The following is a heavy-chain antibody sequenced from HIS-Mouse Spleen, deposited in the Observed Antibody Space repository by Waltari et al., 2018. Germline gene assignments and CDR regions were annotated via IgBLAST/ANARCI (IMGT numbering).Heavy chain of an antibody. V-gene: IGHV1-2*02. J-gene: IGHJ3*02. CDR1: GFTFTGYY. CDR3: ARDNSGSYHDAFDI. CDR2: INPNSGGT. D-gene: IGHD1-26*01. Sequence: QVQLVQSGAEVKKPGASVKVSCKASGFTFTGYYMPWVRTAPGQGLEWMGWINPNSGGTNYAQKFKGRVTMTRDTSISTAYMELSRLRSDDTAVYYCARDNSGSYHDAFDIWGQGTMVTVSS.